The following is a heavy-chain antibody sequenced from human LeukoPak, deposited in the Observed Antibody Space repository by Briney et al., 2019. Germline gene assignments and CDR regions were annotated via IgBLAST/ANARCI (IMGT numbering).Heavy chain of an antibody. D-gene: IGHD1-1*01. Sequence: SETLSLTCTVSGDSMSSSHYCWGWIRQPPGKGLEWIGSIYYGGSTYYNPSLKSRVTMSVDTSKKQFSLKLSSVTAADTAVYYCARHAVEAASRWFDPWGQGTLVTVSS. CDR3: ARHAVEAASRWFDP. V-gene: IGHV4-39*01. J-gene: IGHJ5*02. CDR1: GDSMSSSHYC. CDR2: IYYGGST.